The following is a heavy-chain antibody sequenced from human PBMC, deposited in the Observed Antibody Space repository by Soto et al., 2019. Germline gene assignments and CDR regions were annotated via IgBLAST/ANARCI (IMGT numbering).Heavy chain of an antibody. V-gene: IGHV4-31*03. J-gene: IGHJ5*02. CDR2: IYYSGST. CDR3: ARWWSGSRQGFDP. Sequence: QVQLQESGPGLVKPSQTLSLTCTVSGGSISSGDYYWSWIRQHPGKGLEWIGYIYYSGSTYYNPALKSRVTXPXDXXKNQFSLKLSSVTAADTAVYYCARWWSGSRQGFDPWGQGTLVTVSS. CDR1: GGSISSGDYY. D-gene: IGHD3-3*01.